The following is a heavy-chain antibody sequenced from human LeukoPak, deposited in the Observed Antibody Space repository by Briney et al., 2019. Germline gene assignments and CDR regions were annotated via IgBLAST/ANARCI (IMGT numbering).Heavy chain of an antibody. V-gene: IGHV3-23*01. J-gene: IGHJ3*02. CDR3: AKSPNTITMMWSDAFDI. CDR1: GFTFSSYA. D-gene: IGHD3-22*01. Sequence: GGSLRLSCAASGFTFSSYAMSWVRQAPGKGLEWVSAISGSGGSTYYADSVKGRFTISRDNSKNTLYLQMNSLRAEDTAVYYCAKSPNTITMMWSDAFDIWGQGTMVTVSS. CDR2: ISGSGGST.